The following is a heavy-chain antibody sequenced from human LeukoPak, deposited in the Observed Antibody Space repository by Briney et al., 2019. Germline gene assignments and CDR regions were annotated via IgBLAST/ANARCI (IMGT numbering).Heavy chain of an antibody. Sequence: PGGSLRLSCAASGFTFSSYAMSWVRQAPGKGLEWVSGISGSGGSTYYADSVKGRFTISRDNSKNTLYLQMNSLRAEDTAVYYCAKTPRGYCSSTSCDPFDYWGQGTLVTVSS. CDR1: GFTFSSYA. D-gene: IGHD2-2*03. V-gene: IGHV3-23*01. CDR2: ISGSGGST. CDR3: AKTPRGYCSSTSCDPFDY. J-gene: IGHJ4*02.